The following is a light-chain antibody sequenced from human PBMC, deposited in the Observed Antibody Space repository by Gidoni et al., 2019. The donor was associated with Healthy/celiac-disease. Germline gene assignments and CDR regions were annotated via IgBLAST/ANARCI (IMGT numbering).Light chain of an antibody. CDR1: QSSSSW. CDR3: QQYNSYPWT. V-gene: IGKV1-5*03. Sequence: DIQMTQSPSTLSASVGDRVPISCRASQSSSSWLAWYQQKPGKAPKLLIYKASSIESGVPSRFSGSGSGTEFTLTISRLQPDDFATYYCQQYNSYPWTFGQGTKVEIK. J-gene: IGKJ1*01. CDR2: KAS.